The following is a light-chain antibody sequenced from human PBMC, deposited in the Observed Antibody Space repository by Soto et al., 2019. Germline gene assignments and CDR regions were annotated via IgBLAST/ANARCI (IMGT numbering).Light chain of an antibody. Sequence: DIQMTQAPSSLSASVGDRVTITCRASQSISNYLNWYQQKPGKAPKLLIYAASSLQSGVPSRFSDSGYGTDFTLTISSLQPEDFAPYSCQQSYPTLFPVGPGTHVDI. CDR1: QSISNY. J-gene: IGKJ3*01. V-gene: IGKV1-39*01. CDR2: AAS. CDR3: QQSYPTLFP.